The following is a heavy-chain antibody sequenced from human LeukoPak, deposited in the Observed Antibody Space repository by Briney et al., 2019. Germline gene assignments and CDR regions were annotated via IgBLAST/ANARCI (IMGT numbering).Heavy chain of an antibody. CDR2: ISSSSSYI. CDR1: GFTFSSYS. Sequence: GGSLRLSCAASGFTFSSYSMNWVRQAPGKGLEWVSSISSSSSYIYYADSVKGRFTISRDNAKNSLYLQMNSLRAEDTAVYYCARSPRYYYGSGSLYFQHWGQGTLVTVSS. CDR3: ARSPRYYYGSGSLYFQH. D-gene: IGHD3-10*01. V-gene: IGHV3-21*01. J-gene: IGHJ1*01.